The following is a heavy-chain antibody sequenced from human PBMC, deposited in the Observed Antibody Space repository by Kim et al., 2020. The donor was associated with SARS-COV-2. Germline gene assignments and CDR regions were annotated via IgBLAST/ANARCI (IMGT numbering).Heavy chain of an antibody. J-gene: IGHJ6*02. V-gene: IGHV3-21*01. CDR2: ISSSSSYI. CDR1: GFTFSSYS. D-gene: IGHD1-26*01. Sequence: GGSLRLSCAASGFTFSSYSMNWVRQAPGKGLEWVSSISSSSSYIYYADSVKGRFTISRDNAKNSLYLQMNSLRAEDTAVYYCARDAVGARDHYYGMDVWGQGTTVTVSS. CDR3: ARDAVGARDHYYGMDV.